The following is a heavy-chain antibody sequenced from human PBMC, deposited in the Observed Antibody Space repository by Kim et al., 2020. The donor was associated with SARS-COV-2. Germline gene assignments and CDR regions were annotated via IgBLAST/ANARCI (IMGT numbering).Heavy chain of an antibody. J-gene: IGHJ5*02. V-gene: IGHV3-30-3*01. Sequence: GGSLRLSCAASGFTFSSYAMHWVRQAPGKGLEWVAVISYDGSNKYYADSVKGRFTISRDNSKNTLYLQMNSLRAEDTAVYYCARPGGSGSYFGWFDPWG. CDR3: ARPGGSGSYFGWFDP. CDR1: GFTFSSYA. D-gene: IGHD3-10*01. CDR2: ISYDGSNK.